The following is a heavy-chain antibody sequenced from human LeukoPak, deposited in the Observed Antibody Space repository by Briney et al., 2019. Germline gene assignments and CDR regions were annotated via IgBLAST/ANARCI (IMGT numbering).Heavy chain of an antibody. CDR1: GGSISSYH. D-gene: IGHD5-18*01. Sequence: SETLSLTCTVSGGSISSYHWSWIRQPPGKGLEWIGYIYYSGSTNYNPSLKSRVTISVDTSKNQFSLKLSSVTAADTAVYYCARDRRGYSYGFYYYYGMDVWGQGTTVTVSS. CDR3: ARDRRGYSYGFYYYYGMDV. V-gene: IGHV4-59*01. CDR2: IYYSGST. J-gene: IGHJ6*02.